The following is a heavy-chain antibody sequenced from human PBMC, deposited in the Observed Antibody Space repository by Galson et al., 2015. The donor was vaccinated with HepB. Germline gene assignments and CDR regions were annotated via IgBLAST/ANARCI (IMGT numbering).Heavy chain of an antibody. CDR2: IKSKTDGGAT. CDR1: GFTFSNAW. V-gene: IGHV3-15*07. CDR3: TTDASITMIVGVVRFDP. J-gene: IGHJ5*02. Sequence: SLRLSCAASGFTFSNAWMNWVRQAPGKGLEWVGRIKSKTDGGATDYAAPVKGRFTISRDDSKNTLYLQMNSLKTEDTAVYYCTTDASITMIVGVVRFDPWGQGTLVTVSS. D-gene: IGHD3-22*01.